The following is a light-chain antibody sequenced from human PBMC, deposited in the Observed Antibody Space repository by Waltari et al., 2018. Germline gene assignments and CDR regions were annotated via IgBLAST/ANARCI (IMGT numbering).Light chain of an antibody. J-gene: IGLJ2*01. CDR3: NSRDTRGFPVV. CDR1: SLKTYY. CDR2: GKN. Sequence: SSELTQDPAVSVALGQTVKITCQGDSLKTYYPSWYQQKPGQAPVRDLYGKNIRPSGIQDRRSGSRSGNTASLTVTGAQAEDEADDYCNSRDTRGFPVVFGGGTKVTVL. V-gene: IGLV3-19*01.